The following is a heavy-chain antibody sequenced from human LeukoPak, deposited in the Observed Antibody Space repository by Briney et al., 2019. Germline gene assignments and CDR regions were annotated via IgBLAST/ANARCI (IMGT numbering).Heavy chain of an antibody. V-gene: IGHV3-30-3*01. Sequence: GGSLRLSCAASGFTFSSYAMHWVRQAPGKGLEWVAVISYDGSNKYYADSVKGRFTISRDDSKNTLYLQMNSLRAEDTAVYYCARDGSYPMGDFDYWGQGTLVTVSS. CDR3: ARDGSYPMGDFDY. CDR1: GFTFSSYA. J-gene: IGHJ4*02. CDR2: ISYDGSNK. D-gene: IGHD3-16*02.